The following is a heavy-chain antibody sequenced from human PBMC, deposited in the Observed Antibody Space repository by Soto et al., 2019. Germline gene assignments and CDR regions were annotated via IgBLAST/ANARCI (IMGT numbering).Heavy chain of an antibody. V-gene: IGHV3-23*01. CDR2: ISGSGGST. CDR1: GFTFSSYA. Sequence: LRLSCAASGFTFSSYAMSWVRQAPGKGLEWVSAISGSGGSTYYADSVKGRFTISRDNSKNTLYLQMNSLRAEDTAVYYCAKGQYYYGSGSYYLDVWGQGTTVTVSS. CDR3: AKGQYYYGSGSYYLDV. D-gene: IGHD3-10*01. J-gene: IGHJ6*02.